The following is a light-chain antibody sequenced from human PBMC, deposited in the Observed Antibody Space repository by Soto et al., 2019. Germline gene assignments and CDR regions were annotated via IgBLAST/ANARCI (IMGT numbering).Light chain of an antibody. CDR2: RGS. V-gene: IGKV2-28*01. CDR1: QRHLHSNGYNY. CDR3: MQGRQSPPT. Sequence: DIVMTQSPLSLPVTPGEPASSSCRSSQRHLHSNGYNYLDWYLQKPGQSPKLLIYRGSNRASGVPDRFSGSESGTDFTLKINRVEAEDVGVYFCMQGRQSPPTFGQGTKVEFK. J-gene: IGKJ1*01.